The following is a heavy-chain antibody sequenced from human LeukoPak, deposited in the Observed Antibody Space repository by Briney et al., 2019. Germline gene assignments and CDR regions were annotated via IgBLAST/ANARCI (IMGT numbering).Heavy chain of an antibody. CDR2: IIPIFGTA. CDR3: AGPERYCTNGVCYSYFDY. J-gene: IGHJ4*02. Sequence: GASVKVSCKASGYTFTGYYMHWVRQAPGQGLEWMGGIIPIFGTANYAQKFQGRVTITADESTSTAYMELSSLRSEDTAVYYCAGPERYCTNGVCYSYFDYWGQGTLVTVSS. CDR1: GYTFTGYY. V-gene: IGHV1-69*01. D-gene: IGHD2-8*01.